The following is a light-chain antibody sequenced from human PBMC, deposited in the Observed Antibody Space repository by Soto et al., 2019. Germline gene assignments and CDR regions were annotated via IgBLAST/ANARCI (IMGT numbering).Light chain of an antibody. V-gene: IGLV2-14*01. CDR2: EVN. Sequence: QSGLTQPASVSGSPGQSLTISCTGTSSDVGGYNYVSWYQQHPGKAPKLMIYEVNNRPSGVSNRFSGSKSGSTASLTISGLQAEDEADYYCSSYTSSSTLGVFGTGTKLTVL. CDR3: SSYTSSSTLGV. CDR1: SSDVGGYNY. J-gene: IGLJ1*01.